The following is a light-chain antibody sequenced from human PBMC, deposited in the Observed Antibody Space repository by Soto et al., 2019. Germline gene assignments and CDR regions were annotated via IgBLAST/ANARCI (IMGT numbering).Light chain of an antibody. Sequence: HSALIHPPSLFLSSVQLILISRTRTSSDVGGYNFVAWYQQHPHKAPQLMISDVSNRPSGVSNRFSGSKSGNAASLTISGLQAEDEADYYSSSYTSSSTYVFGTGTKVTVL. J-gene: IGLJ1*01. CDR3: SSYTSSSTYV. CDR1: SSDVGGYNF. V-gene: IGLV2-14*01. CDR2: DVS.